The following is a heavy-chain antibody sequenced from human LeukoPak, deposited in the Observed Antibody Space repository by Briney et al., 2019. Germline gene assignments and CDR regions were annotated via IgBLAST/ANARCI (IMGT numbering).Heavy chain of an antibody. CDR1: GFTFSGSA. Sequence: GGSLRLSRAASGFTFSGSAMHWVRQASGKGLEWVGRIRSKANSYATAYAASVKGRFTISRDDSKNTAYLQMNRLRAEDTAVYYCARDLDLDDPYYYYYMDVWGKGTTVTVSS. V-gene: IGHV3-73*01. D-gene: IGHD3/OR15-3a*01. CDR3: ARDLDLDDPYYYYYMDV. CDR2: IRSKANSYAT. J-gene: IGHJ6*03.